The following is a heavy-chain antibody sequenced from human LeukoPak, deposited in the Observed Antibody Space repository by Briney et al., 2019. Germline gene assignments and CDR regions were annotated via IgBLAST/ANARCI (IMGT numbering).Heavy chain of an antibody. J-gene: IGHJ4*02. V-gene: IGHV4-30-2*01. D-gene: IGHD6-6*01. Sequence: PSETLPLTCAVSGGSISSGGYSWSWIRQPPGKGLEWIGYIYHSGSTYYNPSLKSRVTISVDRSKNQFSLKLSSVTAADTAVYYCARAEYSSVDYWGQGTLVTVSS. CDR2: IYHSGST. CDR3: ARAEYSSVDY. CDR1: GGSISSGGYS.